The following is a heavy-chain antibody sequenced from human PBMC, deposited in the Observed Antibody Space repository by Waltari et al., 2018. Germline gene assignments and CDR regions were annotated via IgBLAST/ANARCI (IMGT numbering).Heavy chain of an antibody. D-gene: IGHD6-13*01. CDR2: INPNSGDT. CDR3: AKDRYTSTWGSGTGDS. V-gene: IGHV1-2*02. Sequence: QVQLVQSGTEVKKPGASVKVSRKASGSTFGGHYINWVRQAPGQGLEWMGWINPNSGDTSYTQKFQGRVTMTRDTSTTTAYMELSELRSDDTAVYYCAKDRYTSTWGSGTGDSWGQGTLVTVSS. CDR1: GSTFGGHY. J-gene: IGHJ4*02.